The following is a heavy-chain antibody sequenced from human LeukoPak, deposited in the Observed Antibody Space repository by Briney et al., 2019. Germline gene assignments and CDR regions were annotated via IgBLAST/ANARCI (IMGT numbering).Heavy chain of an antibody. V-gene: IGHV4-34*01. CDR3: ARVNGYSYGYYFAY. Sequence: SETLSLTCAVYGGSFSGYYWSWIRQPPGKGLEWSGEINHSGSTNYNPSLKSRVTISVDTSKNQFSLKLSSVTAADTAVYYCARVNGYSYGYYFAYWGQGTLVTVSS. CDR1: GGSFSGYY. CDR2: INHSGST. D-gene: IGHD5-18*01. J-gene: IGHJ4*02.